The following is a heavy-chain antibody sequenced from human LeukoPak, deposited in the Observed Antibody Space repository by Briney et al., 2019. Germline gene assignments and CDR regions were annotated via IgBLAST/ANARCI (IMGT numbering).Heavy chain of an antibody. V-gene: IGHV4-38-2*02. D-gene: IGHD1-7*01. CDR1: GYSISSGYY. J-gene: IGHJ4*02. Sequence: PSETLSLTCTVSGYSISSGYYWGWIRQPPGKGLEWIGSIYHSGSTYYNPSLKSRVTISVDASKNQFPLKLSSVTAADTAVYHCARSYSSLTGTTGYWGQGTLVTVSS. CDR3: ARSYSSLTGTTGY. CDR2: IYHSGST.